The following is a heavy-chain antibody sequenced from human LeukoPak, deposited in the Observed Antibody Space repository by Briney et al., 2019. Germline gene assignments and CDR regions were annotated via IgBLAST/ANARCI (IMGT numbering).Heavy chain of an antibody. CDR1: GFSFSNYA. CDR2: ISDSGSNT. CDR3: AKERSLNGGYSDGYFDH. D-gene: IGHD4-23*01. V-gene: IGHV3-23*01. Sequence: PGGSLRLSCVASGFSFSNYAMSWVRQTPGKGLEWVSVISDSGSNTYYADSVKGRFTISRDNSKNTLYLQINSLRAEVTALYHCAKERSLNGGYSDGYFDHWGQGTLVAVSS. J-gene: IGHJ4*02.